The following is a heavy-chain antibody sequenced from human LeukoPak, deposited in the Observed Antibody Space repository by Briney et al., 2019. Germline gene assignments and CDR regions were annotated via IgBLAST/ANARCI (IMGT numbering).Heavy chain of an antibody. CDR2: INPNSGGT. V-gene: IGHV1-2*02. J-gene: IGHJ6*03. CDR1: GYTFTGYY. D-gene: IGHD6-19*01. Sequence: ASVKVSCKASGYTFTGYYMHWVRQAPGQGLEWMGWINPNSGGTNYAQKFQGRVTMTRDTSISTAYMELSRLRSDDTAVYYCARGGSLYSSGWTSYYYYYMDVWGKGTTVTVSS. CDR3: ARGGSLYSSGWTSYYYYYMDV.